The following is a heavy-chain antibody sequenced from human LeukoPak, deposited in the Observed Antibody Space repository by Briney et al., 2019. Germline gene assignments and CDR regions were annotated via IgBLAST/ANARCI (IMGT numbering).Heavy chain of an antibody. V-gene: IGHV4-31*03. Sequence: SETLSLTCTVSGGPISSACYYWSWIRQLPGKGLEGIGHVYYTGNAYYNSSLKSRASISVDTSNHQFSLRLISVTAAGTAVYYCAREKYCSGRDCYHRFDYWGREPWSSSPQ. D-gene: IGHD2-15*01. CDR2: VYYTGNA. CDR1: GGPISSACYY. CDR3: AREKYCSGRDCYHRFDY. J-gene: IGHJ4*02.